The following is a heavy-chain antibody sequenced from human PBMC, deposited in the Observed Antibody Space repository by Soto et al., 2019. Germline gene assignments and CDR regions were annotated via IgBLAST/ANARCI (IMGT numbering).Heavy chain of an antibody. Sequence: SGTLSLTCTVSGGSISSSSYYWGWIRQPPGKGLEWIGCIYYSGSTNYNPSLKSRVTISVDTSKNQFSLKLSSVTAADTAVYYCARDSGGNYDFWSGPQEDAFDIWGQGTMVTVSS. D-gene: IGHD3-3*01. J-gene: IGHJ3*02. CDR1: GGSISSSSYY. CDR3: ARDSGGNYDFWSGPQEDAFDI. V-gene: IGHV4-39*07. CDR2: IYYSGST.